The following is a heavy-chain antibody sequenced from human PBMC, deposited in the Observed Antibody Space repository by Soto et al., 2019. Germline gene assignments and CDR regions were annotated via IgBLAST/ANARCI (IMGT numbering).Heavy chain of an antibody. J-gene: IGHJ4*02. Sequence: EVQLVESGGGLVQRGGSLRLSCVASGFTFSVYSMNWVRQAPGKGLEWLSYITSDTKTIKYADSVKGRFTISRDNAKNSVYLQMNSLRDEDTAVYYCARSVEGHFDYWGQGTVVTVSS. CDR2: ITSDTKTI. CDR3: ARSVEGHFDY. D-gene: IGHD6-19*01. V-gene: IGHV3-48*02. CDR1: GFTFSVYS.